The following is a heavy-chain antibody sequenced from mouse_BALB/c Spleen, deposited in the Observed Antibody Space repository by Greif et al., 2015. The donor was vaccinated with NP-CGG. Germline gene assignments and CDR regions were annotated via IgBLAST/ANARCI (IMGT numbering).Heavy chain of an antibody. Sequence: EVSLVVSGGGLVKPGGSLKLSCAASGFTFSSYALSWVRQTPAKSLEWVATISSGGSYTYYPDRVKGRFTISRDHAKNTRYLKRSSMRSEDKAMYYCERQGKTVVADYYAMNTGVKEPQTP. V-gene: IGHV5-9-3*01. CDR1: GFTFSSYA. CDR3: ERQGKTVVADYYAMNT. D-gene: IGHD1-1*01. CDR2: ISSGGSYT. J-gene: IGHJ4*01.